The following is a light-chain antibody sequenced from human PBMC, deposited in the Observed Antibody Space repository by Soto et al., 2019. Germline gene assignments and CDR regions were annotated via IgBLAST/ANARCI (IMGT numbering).Light chain of an antibody. CDR3: QQYGSLPRT. CDR2: GAS. V-gene: IGKV3-20*01. CDR1: QSVSYSY. J-gene: IGKJ1*01. Sequence: EIVLTQSPGTLSLSPGERATLSCRASQSVSYSYLAWYQQKPGQAPRLLIYGASSRATGIPDRFSGSGSGTDFTLINSRMEPEDFAVYYCQQYGSLPRTFGQGTKEEGK.